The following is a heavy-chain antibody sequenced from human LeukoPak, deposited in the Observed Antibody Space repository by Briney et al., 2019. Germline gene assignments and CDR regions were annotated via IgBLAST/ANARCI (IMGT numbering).Heavy chain of an antibody. CDR2: IGTTGNYI. V-gene: IGHV3-21*01. CDR3: ARDSYGWHDRWDY. CDR1: GFTFSNYL. J-gene: IGHJ4*02. D-gene: IGHD3-16*01. Sequence: GGSLRLSCAASGFTFSNYLMNWVCQAPGKGLEWVSSIGTTGNYIYYSDSVKGRFTISRDNAKDSLFLQMNSLRTEDTGVYYCARDSYGWHDRWDYWGLGTQVIVSS.